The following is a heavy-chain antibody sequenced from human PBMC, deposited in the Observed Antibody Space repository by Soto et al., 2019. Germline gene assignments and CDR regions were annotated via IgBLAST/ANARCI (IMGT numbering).Heavy chain of an antibody. V-gene: IGHV3-23*01. CDR3: ARRGPGTYVDY. D-gene: IGHD6-13*01. Sequence: EVQLLDSGGGLVQPGGSLRLSCAATGFTFSSYAMNWVRQAPGKGLEWVSVISGSGDSTYYADSVKGRFTISRDNSKNPLYQQMSSLRAEGTAVYYCARRGPGTYVDYWGQGTLVTVSS. CDR2: ISGSGDST. CDR1: GFTFSSYA. J-gene: IGHJ4*02.